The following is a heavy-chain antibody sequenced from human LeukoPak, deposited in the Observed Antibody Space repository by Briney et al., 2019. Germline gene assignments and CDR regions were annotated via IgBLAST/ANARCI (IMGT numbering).Heavy chain of an antibody. J-gene: IGHJ6*02. Sequence: ASVKVSCKASGYTFTSNGISWVRQAPGQGLEWMGWISAYNGNTNYAQKLQGRVTMTTDTSTSTAYMELRSLRSDDTAVYYCARELISFGGVIYGMDVWGQGTTVTVSS. CDR3: ARELISFGGVIYGMDV. D-gene: IGHD3-16*01. V-gene: IGHV1-18*01. CDR1: GYTFTSNG. CDR2: ISAYNGNT.